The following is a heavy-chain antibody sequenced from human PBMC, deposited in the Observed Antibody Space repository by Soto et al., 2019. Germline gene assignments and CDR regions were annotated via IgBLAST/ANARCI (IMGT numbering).Heavy chain of an antibody. V-gene: IGHV1-46*03. CDR2: INPSGGST. D-gene: IGHD3-10*01. Sequence: ASVKVSCKASGYTFTSYYMHWVRQAPGQGLEWMGIINPSGGSTSYAQKFQGRVTMTRDTSTSTVYMELSSLRSEDTAVYYCARDSRYYGSGSYPYYYYMDVWGKATTVTVSS. CDR3: ARDSRYYGSGSYPYYYYMDV. J-gene: IGHJ6*03. CDR1: GYTFTSYY.